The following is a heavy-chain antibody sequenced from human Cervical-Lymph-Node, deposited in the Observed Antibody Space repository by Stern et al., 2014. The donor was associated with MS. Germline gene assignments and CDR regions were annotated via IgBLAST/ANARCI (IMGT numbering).Heavy chain of an antibody. V-gene: IGHV4-61*01. CDR3: ARDYESSGYLDAFDI. D-gene: IGHD3-22*01. Sequence: QLQLQESGPGLVKPSETLSLTCTVSGGSVSSASYYWSWIRQPPGKGLEWIGHIYYSGSTKYNSSLKSRVTISVDKSKNQFSLKLSSVTAADTAVYYCARDYESSGYLDAFDIWGQGTMVTVSS. J-gene: IGHJ3*02. CDR1: GGSVSSASYY. CDR2: IYYSGST.